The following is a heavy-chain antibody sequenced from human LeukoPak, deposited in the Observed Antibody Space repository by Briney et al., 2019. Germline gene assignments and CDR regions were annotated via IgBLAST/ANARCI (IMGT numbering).Heavy chain of an antibody. D-gene: IGHD3-22*01. CDR2: IYYSGST. V-gene: IGHV4-39*07. CDR3: ASSLDYDSPWSL. J-gene: IGHJ3*01. CDR1: GGSISSSSYY. Sequence: SETLSLTCTVSGGSISSSSYYWGWIRQPPGKGLEWIGSIYYSGSTYYNPSLKSRVTISVDTSKNQFSLKLSSVTAADTAVYYCASSLDYDSPWSLWGQGTMVTVSS.